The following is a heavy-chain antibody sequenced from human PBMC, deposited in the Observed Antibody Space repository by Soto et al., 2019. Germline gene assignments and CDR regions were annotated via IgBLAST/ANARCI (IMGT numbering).Heavy chain of an antibody. CDR1: GFIFSNYG. J-gene: IGHJ6*02. Sequence: PGGSLRLSCAASGFIFSNYGMHWVRQAPGKGLEWVGVIWHDGSKKYYGDSVRGRFTISRDNSKNTVYLQMNSVRAEDTAVYYCAKDLDTYYSHGSPYYPLGMDVWGRGTTVTVSS. CDR2: IWHDGSKK. D-gene: IGHD3-22*01. V-gene: IGHV3-33*06. CDR3: AKDLDTYYSHGSPYYPLGMDV.